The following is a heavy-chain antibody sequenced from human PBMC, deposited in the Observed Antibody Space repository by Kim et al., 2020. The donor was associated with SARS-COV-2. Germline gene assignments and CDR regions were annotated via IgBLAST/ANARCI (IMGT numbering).Heavy chain of an antibody. CDR2: INHSGST. CDR3: ARLLPVPTKNYYGSGSYYRNYYYYYGMDV. CDR1: GGSFSGYY. D-gene: IGHD3-10*01. J-gene: IGHJ6*02. Sequence: SETLSLTCAVYGGSFSGYYWSWIRQPPGKGLEWIGEINHSGSTNYNPSLKSRVTISVDTSKNQFSLKLSSVTAADTAVYYCARLLPVPTKNYYGSGSYYRNYYYYYGMDVWGQGTTVTVSS. V-gene: IGHV4-34*01.